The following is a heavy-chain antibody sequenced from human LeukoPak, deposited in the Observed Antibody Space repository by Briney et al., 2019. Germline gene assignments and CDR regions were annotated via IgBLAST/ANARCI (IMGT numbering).Heavy chain of an antibody. J-gene: IGHJ3*02. D-gene: IGHD5-12*01. CDR1: GFTFSSYS. CDR3: ARDRGRGYSGYDAFDI. CDR2: ISSSSSYI. V-gene: IGHV3-21*01. Sequence: TGGSLRLSCAASGFTFSSYSMNWVRQAPGKGLEWVSSISSSSSYIYYADSVKGRFTISRDNAKNSLYLQMNSLRAEDTVVYYCARDRGRGYSGYDAFDIWGQGTMVTVSS.